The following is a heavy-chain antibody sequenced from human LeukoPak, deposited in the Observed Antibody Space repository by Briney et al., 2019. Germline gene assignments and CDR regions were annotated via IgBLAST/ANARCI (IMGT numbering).Heavy chain of an antibody. CDR1: GGSISSYY. J-gene: IGHJ3*02. Sequence: PSETLSLTCTVSGGSISSYYWSWIRQPPGKGLERIGYIYYSGSTNYNPSLKSRVTISVDTSKNQFSLKLSSVTAADTAVYYCARGRMQQLGAFDIWGQGTMVTVSS. V-gene: IGHV4-59*01. CDR2: IYYSGST. CDR3: ARGRMQQLGAFDI. D-gene: IGHD6-13*01.